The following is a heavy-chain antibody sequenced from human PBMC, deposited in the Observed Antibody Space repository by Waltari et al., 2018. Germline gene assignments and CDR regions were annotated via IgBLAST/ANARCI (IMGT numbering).Heavy chain of an antibody. J-gene: IGHJ4*02. V-gene: IGHV1-3*01. CDR3: ARDGIAAAGLLYYFDY. CDR2: INAGNGNT. Sequence: QVQLVQSGAEVKKPGASVKVSWKASGYTFTSYAMHWVRQAPGQRLEWMGWINAGNGNTKYSQKFQGRVTITRDTSASTAYMELSSLRSEDTAVYYCARDGIAAAGLLYYFDYWGQGTLVTVSS. D-gene: IGHD6-13*01. CDR1: GYTFTSYA.